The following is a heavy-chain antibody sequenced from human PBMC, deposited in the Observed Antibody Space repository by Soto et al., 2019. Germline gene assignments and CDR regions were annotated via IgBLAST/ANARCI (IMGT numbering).Heavy chain of an antibody. Sequence: PSETLSLTCPVSGGSVSSGSTYWTWLRPPPGKGLEWIGSIYFSGSANFNPSLTSRVPLSVDTSKDQFSLKLTSVTPADTAVYDCARPRLYCSGDSCGPPGFNPSGQGTLVT. CDR3: ARPRLYCSGDSCGPPGFNP. V-gene: IGHV4-61*01. J-gene: IGHJ5*02. D-gene: IGHD2-15*01. CDR2: IYFSGSA. CDR1: GGSVSSGSTY.